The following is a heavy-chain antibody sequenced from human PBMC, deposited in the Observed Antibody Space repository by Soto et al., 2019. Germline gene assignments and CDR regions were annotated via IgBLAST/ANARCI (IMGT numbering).Heavy chain of an antibody. CDR3: ARASPEDHFDY. J-gene: IGHJ4*02. V-gene: IGHV4-59*01. Sequence: SETLSLTCTVSGGSISSYYWSWIRQPPGKGLEWIGYIYYSGSTNYNPSPKSRVTISVDTSKNQFSLKLSSVTAADTAVYYCARASPEDHFDYWGQGTLVTVSS. CDR1: GGSISSYY. CDR2: IYYSGST.